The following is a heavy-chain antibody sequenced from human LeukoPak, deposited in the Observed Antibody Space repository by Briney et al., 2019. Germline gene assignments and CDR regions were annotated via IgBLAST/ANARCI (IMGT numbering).Heavy chain of an antibody. V-gene: IGHV3-48*03. CDR3: ARSSPELWFGELLTWYYYYGMDV. Sequence: PGGSQRLSCAASGFTFSSYEMNWVRQAPGKGLEWVSYISSSGSTIYYADSVKGRFTISRDNAKNSLYLQMNSLRAEDTAVYYCARSSPELWFGELLTWYYYYGMDVWGKGTTVTVSS. D-gene: IGHD3-10*01. CDR2: ISSSGSTI. CDR1: GFTFSSYE. J-gene: IGHJ6*04.